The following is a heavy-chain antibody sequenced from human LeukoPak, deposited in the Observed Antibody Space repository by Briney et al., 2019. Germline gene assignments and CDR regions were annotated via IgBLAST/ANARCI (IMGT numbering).Heavy chain of an antibody. CDR1: GGSFSGYY. D-gene: IGHD6-13*01. Sequence: SETLSLTCAVYGGSFSGYYWSWIRQPPGKGLEWIGEINRGGSTNYNPSLKSRVTISVDTSKNQFSLKLSSVTAADTAVYYCARGRRSYSSSWYTSNWFDPWGQGTLVTVSS. J-gene: IGHJ5*02. CDR2: INRGGST. CDR3: ARGRRSYSSSWYTSNWFDP. V-gene: IGHV4-34*01.